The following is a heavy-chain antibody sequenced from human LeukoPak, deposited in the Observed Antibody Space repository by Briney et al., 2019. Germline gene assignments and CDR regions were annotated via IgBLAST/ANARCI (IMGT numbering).Heavy chain of an antibody. J-gene: IGHJ3*02. CDR3: ARDQRILFSSSYAFDI. D-gene: IGHD6-13*01. V-gene: IGHV4-4*07. CDR2: IYTSGST. CDR1: GGSISSYY. Sequence: SETLSLTCTVSGGSISSYYWSWIRQPAGKGLEWIGRIYTSGSTNYNPSLKSRVTMSVDTPKNQFSLKLSSVTAADTAVYYCARDQRILFSSSYAFDIWGQGTMVTVSS.